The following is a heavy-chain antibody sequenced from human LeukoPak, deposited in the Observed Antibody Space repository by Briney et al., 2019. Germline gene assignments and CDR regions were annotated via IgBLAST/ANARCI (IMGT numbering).Heavy chain of an antibody. Sequence: GGSLRLSCAASGFTFSSYWMSWVRQAPGKGLEWVANIKQDGSEKYYVDSVKGRFTISRDNAKNSVSLQMNSLRAEDTAVYYCAAGYSCGTNLDHWGQGTLVTVSS. V-gene: IGHV3-7*01. CDR3: AAGYSCGTNLDH. D-gene: IGHD5-18*01. J-gene: IGHJ5*02. CDR1: GFTFSSYW. CDR2: IKQDGSEK.